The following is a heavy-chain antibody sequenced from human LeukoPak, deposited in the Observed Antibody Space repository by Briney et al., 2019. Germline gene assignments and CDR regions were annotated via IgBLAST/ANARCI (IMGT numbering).Heavy chain of an antibody. CDR2: IYYSGST. CDR3: TRGSIADYYMDF. J-gene: IGHJ6*03. CDR1: GGSICSYY. D-gene: IGHD3-22*01. Sequence: SETLSLTCTVSGGSICSYYWRWIRQPPGKGLEWIGNIYYSGSTDYNPSLKSRVTISVDTSKNQFSLKLSSVTAADTAVYYCTRGSIADYYMDFWGKGTTVTISS. V-gene: IGHV4-59*01.